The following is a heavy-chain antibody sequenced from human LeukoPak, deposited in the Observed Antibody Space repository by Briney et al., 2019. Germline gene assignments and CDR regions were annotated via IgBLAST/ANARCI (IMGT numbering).Heavy chain of an antibody. CDR1: GYTFTSYY. J-gene: IGHJ6*03. V-gene: IGHV1-46*01. D-gene: IGHD3-10*01. CDR2: ITPNNGRP. Sequence: GASVKVSCKTSGYTFTSYYIHWIRQAPRQGLEWMAVITPNNGRPTYAQKLQGRVTMTTDTSTSTAYMELRSLRSDDTAVYYCARDRITMAHLGYMDVWGKGTTVTVSS. CDR3: ARDRITMAHLGYMDV.